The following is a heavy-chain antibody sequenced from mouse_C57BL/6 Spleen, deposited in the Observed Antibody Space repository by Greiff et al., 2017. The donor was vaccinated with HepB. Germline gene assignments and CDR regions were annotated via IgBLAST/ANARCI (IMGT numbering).Heavy chain of an antibody. V-gene: IGHV1-59*01. J-gene: IGHJ2*01. CDR3: ARSGSSDYFDY. CDR1: GYTFTSYW. Sequence: VQLQQPGAELVRPGTSVKLSCKASGYTFTSYWMHWVKQRPGQGLEWIGVIDPSDSYTNYNQKFKGKATLTVDTSSSTAYMQLSSLTSEDSAVYYCARSGSSDYFDYWGQGTTLTVSS. CDR2: IDPSDSYT. D-gene: IGHD1-3*01.